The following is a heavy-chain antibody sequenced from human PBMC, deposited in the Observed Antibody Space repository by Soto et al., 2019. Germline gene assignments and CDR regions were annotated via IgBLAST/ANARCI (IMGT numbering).Heavy chain of an antibody. CDR1: GYNFATHW. CDR3: ARSCSGGSCYSGGWEAYYYYGMDV. V-gene: IGHV5-51*01. D-gene: IGHD2-15*01. Sequence: GESLKISCQGSGYNFATHWIGWVRHKAGKGLEWMGIIFPGDAETRYSPSFQGHVTISADKSISTAYLQWSSLKASDTAMYYCARSCSGGSCYSGGWEAYYYYGMDVWGQGTTVTVSS. CDR2: IFPGDAET. J-gene: IGHJ6*02.